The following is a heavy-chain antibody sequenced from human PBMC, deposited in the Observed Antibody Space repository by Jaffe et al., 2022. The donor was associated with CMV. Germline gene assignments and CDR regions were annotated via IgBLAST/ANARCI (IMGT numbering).Heavy chain of an antibody. J-gene: IGHJ6*03. Sequence: QVQLVQSGAEVKKPGASVKVSCKASGYTFTSYAMHWVRQAPGQRLEWMGWINAGNGNTKYSQKFQGRVTITRDTSASTAYMELSSLRSEDTAVYYCARVIKGPNCSGGSCYSKPLYYYYYYMDVWGKGTTVTVSS. CDR2: INAGNGNT. D-gene: IGHD2-15*01. CDR1: GYTFTSYA. V-gene: IGHV1-3*01. CDR3: ARVIKGPNCSGGSCYSKPLYYYYYYMDV.